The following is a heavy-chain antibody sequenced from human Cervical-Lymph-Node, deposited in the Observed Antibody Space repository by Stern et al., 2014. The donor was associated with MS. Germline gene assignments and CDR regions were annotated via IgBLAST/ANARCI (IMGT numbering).Heavy chain of an antibody. V-gene: IGHV1-3*01. CDR3: ARADTSPAYYYYGMDV. Sequence: VQLVQSGADVEKPGASVKVSCKASGFTFTSSVIHWVRQAPGQRPEWMGWINVGIGKQKYSQTFQGRVTITRDTSASTVYLELSSLRSEDTAVYYCARADTSPAYYYYGMDVWGQGTTVTVSS. CDR1: GFTFTSSV. J-gene: IGHJ6*02. CDR2: INVGIGKQ.